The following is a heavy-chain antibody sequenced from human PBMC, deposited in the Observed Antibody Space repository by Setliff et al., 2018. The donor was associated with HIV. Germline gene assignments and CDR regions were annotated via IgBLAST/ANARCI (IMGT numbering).Heavy chain of an antibody. CDR1: GYSVSSGYY. J-gene: IGHJ5*02. V-gene: IGHV4-38-2*01. D-gene: IGHD2-15*01. CDR2: VCYTGTT. Sequence: KPSETLSLTCAVSGYSVSSGYYWAWIRQAPGKGLQWIGQVCYTGTTDYNPSLSSRVTISQDKSRNQFSLKLTSVTATDTAIYYCARGVGIGGNWFDPWGQGIMVTVSS. CDR3: ARGVGIGGNWFDP.